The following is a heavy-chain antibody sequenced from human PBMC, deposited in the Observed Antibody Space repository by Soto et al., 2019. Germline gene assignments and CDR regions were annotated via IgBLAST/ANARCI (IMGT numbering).Heavy chain of an antibody. J-gene: IGHJ5*02. CDR3: ARGGGSYWFDP. Sequence: SETLSLTCTVSGGSISSYYWSWIRQPPGKGLEWIGYIYYSGSTNYNPSLKSRVTISVDTSKNQFSLKLSSVTAADTAVYYCARGGGSYWFDPWGQGTLVTVSS. V-gene: IGHV4-59*01. D-gene: IGHD2-15*01. CDR2: IYYSGST. CDR1: GGSISSYY.